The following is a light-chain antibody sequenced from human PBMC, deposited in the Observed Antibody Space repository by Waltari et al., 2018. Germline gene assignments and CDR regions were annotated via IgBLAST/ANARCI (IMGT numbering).Light chain of an antibody. J-gene: IGKJ3*01. CDR1: QGISSY. V-gene: IGKV1-9*01. CDR3: QQVDSYPFT. CDR2: AAS. Sequence: DIQLTQSPSLLSTSVGDRVTITCRASQGISSYLAWYQQKPGKVPKLLIYAASTLQSGLPSRFSGRGFGTEFTLTISSLQPEDFATYYCQQVDSYPFTFGPGTKVDL.